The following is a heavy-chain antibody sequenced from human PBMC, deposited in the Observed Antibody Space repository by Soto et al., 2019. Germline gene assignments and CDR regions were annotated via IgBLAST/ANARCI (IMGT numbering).Heavy chain of an antibody. CDR1: GYTFTSYH. Sequence: QVQLVQSGAEVKKPGASVKVSCKTSGYTFTSYHISWVRQAPGQGLEWMGWISAYNTNTNYAQKFQGRVTMTTDTSTSTAYMDLRSLRSADTAVYYCARDTPPTDYGGQGTLVIVSS. CDR2: ISAYNTNT. J-gene: IGHJ4*02. V-gene: IGHV1-18*01. CDR3: ARDTPPTDY.